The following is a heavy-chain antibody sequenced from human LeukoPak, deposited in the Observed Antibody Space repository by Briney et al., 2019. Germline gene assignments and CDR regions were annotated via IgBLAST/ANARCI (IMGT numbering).Heavy chain of an antibody. D-gene: IGHD6-13*01. CDR2: ISYDGSNK. J-gene: IGHJ6*02. Sequence: GGSLRLSCAASGFTFSSYAMHWVRQAPGKGLEWVAVISYDGSNKYYADSVKGRFTISRDNSKNTPYLQMSSLRVDDTAVYYCAKAASSSWPSYYYGMDVWGQGTTVTVSS. V-gene: IGHV3-30*04. CDR1: GFTFSSYA. CDR3: AKAASSSWPSYYYGMDV.